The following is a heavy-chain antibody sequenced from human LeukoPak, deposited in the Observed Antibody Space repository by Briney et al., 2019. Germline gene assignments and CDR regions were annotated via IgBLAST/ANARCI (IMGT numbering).Heavy chain of an antibody. Sequence: SETLSLTCSVSGGSINSYFWSWICQPPGKGLKWIGYIYYTGSTNYNPSLKSRVTISLDTSKKQVSLKLSSVTAADTALYYCARDRWFDTWGQGTLVTVSS. CDR1: GGSINSYF. CDR3: ARDRWFDT. V-gene: IGHV4-59*01. CDR2: IYYTGST. J-gene: IGHJ5*02.